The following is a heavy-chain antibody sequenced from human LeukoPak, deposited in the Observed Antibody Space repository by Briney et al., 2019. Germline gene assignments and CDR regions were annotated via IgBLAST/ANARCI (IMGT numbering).Heavy chain of an antibody. CDR1: GFTLSSFW. V-gene: IGHV3-7*01. D-gene: IGHD2-2*01. J-gene: IGHJ4*02. Sequence: GGSLRLSCAASGFTLSSFWMSWVRQTPGKGLEWVANIKQDGRERYYVDSVKGRFTISRDNARNSLYLQMNSLRAEDTAVYYCARDHCSSTSCYGSLRYFDYWGQGTLVTVSS. CDR2: IKQDGRER. CDR3: ARDHCSSTSCYGSLRYFDY.